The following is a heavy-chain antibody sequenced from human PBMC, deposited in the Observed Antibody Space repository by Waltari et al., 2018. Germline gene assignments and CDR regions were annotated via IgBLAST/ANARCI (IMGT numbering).Heavy chain of an antibody. CDR3: AKFMSYDSSGYRGYFQH. D-gene: IGHD3-22*01. V-gene: IGHV3-23*03. J-gene: IGHJ1*01. CDR1: GFTFSSYA. Sequence: EVQLLESGGGLVQPGGSLRLSCAASGFTFSSYAMSWVRQAPGKGLEWVSVIYSGGSTYDADSVKGRFTISRDNSKNTLYLQMNSLRAEDTAVYYCAKFMSYDSSGYRGYFQHWGQGTLVTVSS. CDR2: IYSGGST.